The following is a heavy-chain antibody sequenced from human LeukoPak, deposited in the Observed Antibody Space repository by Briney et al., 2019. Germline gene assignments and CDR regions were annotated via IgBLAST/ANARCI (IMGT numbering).Heavy chain of an antibody. J-gene: IGHJ5*02. D-gene: IGHD3-3*01. CDR1: GFTFSSYA. CDR2: ISGSGGST. V-gene: IGHV3-23*01. CDR3: AKAPDLWSGYYNWFDP. Sequence: GGSLRLSCAASGFTFSSYAMSWVRQAPGKGLEWVSAISGSGGSTYYADSVKGRFTISRDNSKNTRYLQMNSLRAEDTAVYYCAKAPDLWSGYYNWFDPWGQGTLVTVSS.